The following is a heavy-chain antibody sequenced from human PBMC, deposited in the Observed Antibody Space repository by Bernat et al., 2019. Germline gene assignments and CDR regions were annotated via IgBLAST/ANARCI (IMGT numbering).Heavy chain of an antibody. CDR2: IYGTGTT. V-gene: IGHV3-66*01. J-gene: IGHJ4*02. D-gene: IGHD2-21*02. CDR3: AGYGGNSV. CDR1: GFTVSNNH. Sequence: EVQVVASGGGLVQPGGSLRLSCAASGFTVSNNHVKWVRRAPGKGLECVSVIYGTGTTYYADSVKGRFTIFRDSSKNTVYLQMNSLRGEDSAIYYCAGYGGNSVWGQGTLVTVSS.